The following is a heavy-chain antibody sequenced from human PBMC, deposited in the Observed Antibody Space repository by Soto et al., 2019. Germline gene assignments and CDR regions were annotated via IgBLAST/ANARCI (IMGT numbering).Heavy chain of an antibody. D-gene: IGHD4-17*01. J-gene: IGHJ3*02. Sequence: GESLKISCQASGYSFTSYWIGWVRQMPGKGLEWMGNIYPDDSDTIYSPSFQGQVSISVDKSISTTYLQWTSLKASDTAMHYCTRPRADYGNAFDSWGQGPMVTVSS. CDR3: TRPRADYGNAFDS. V-gene: IGHV5-51*01. CDR2: IYPDDSDT. CDR1: GYSFTSYW.